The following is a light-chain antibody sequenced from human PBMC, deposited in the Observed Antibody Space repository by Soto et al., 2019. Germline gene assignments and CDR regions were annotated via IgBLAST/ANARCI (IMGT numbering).Light chain of an antibody. J-gene: IGLJ1*01. Sequence: QSALTKPASVYGSPGQSITISCNGTSNDVGSYNLVSWYQHHPGKAPKLMIFEGSKRPSGVSNRFSGSKSGNTASLTISGLQAEDEADFYCCSYAGSNYYVFGTGTKVTVL. CDR3: CSYAGSNYYV. CDR2: EGS. CDR1: SNDVGSYNL. V-gene: IGLV2-23*01.